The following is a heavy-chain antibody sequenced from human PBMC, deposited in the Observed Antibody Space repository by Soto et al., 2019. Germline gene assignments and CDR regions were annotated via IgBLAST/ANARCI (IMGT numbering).Heavy chain of an antibody. CDR3: ARKERKPAAIWN. Sequence: SETLSLTCAVSGFAIGSNNCLVLVRHPPGKGLEWIGNIYYSGTTQFNPSLKSRVTMSIDGAGSQFSLRLSSVTAADTAVYYCARKERKPAAIWNWGQGTLVTVSS. CDR1: GFAIGSNNC. D-gene: IGHD2-2*01. CDR2: IYYSGTT. J-gene: IGHJ4*02. V-gene: IGHV4-28*01.